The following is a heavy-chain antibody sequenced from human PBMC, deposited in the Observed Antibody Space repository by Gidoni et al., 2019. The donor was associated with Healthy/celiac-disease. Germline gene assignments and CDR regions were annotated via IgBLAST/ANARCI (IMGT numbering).Heavy chain of an antibody. CDR3: ARIVVVAATSWFDP. CDR1: GYTFTSCG. V-gene: IGHV1-18*01. J-gene: IGHJ5*02. Sequence: QVQLVQSGAEVKKPGASVKVSCKASGYTFTSCGISWVRQAPGQGLGWMGWISAYNGNTNYAQMLQDRVNMTTDTSTSTAYMELRSLRSDATAVYYCARIVVVAATSWFDPWVQGTLVTVSS. D-gene: IGHD2-15*01. CDR2: ISAYNGNT.